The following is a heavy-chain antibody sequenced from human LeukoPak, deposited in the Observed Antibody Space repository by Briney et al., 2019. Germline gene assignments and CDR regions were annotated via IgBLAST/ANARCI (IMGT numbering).Heavy chain of an antibody. CDR1: GFTFTGYY. V-gene: IGHV1-2*02. Sequence: SVKVSCKASGFTFTGYYMHWVRQAPGQGLEWMGWINPNSGGTNYAQKFQGRVTMTRDTSISTAYMELSRLRSDDTAVYYCARDYYGDPLGYYMDVWGKGTTVTVSS. J-gene: IGHJ6*03. CDR2: INPNSGGT. CDR3: ARDYYGDPLGYYMDV. D-gene: IGHD4-17*01.